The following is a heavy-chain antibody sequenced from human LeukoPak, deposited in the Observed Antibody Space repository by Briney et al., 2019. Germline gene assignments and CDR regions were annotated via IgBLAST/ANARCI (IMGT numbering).Heavy chain of an antibody. J-gene: IGHJ2*01. D-gene: IGHD3-9*01. CDR2: IYYSGST. CDR3: ARQVFYDILTGHYSSWHFDL. Sequence: PSETLSLTCTVSGGSISSSSYYWGWIRQPPGKGLEWIGSIYYSGSTYYNPSLKSRVTISVDTSKNQFSLKLSSVTAADTAVYYCARQVFYDILTGHYSSWHFDLWGRGTLVIVSS. CDR1: GGSISSSSYY. V-gene: IGHV4-39*01.